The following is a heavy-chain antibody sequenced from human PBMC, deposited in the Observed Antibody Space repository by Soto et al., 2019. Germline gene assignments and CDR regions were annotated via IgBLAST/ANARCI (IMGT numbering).Heavy chain of an antibody. D-gene: IGHD6-19*01. CDR2: IYWNDDK. Sequence: QITLKESGPTLVKPTQTLTLTCIFSGFSLRTSGVGVGWIRQPPGKALEWLGFIYWNDDKRYSPSLKSRLTRPKDNPKNQVVLTMTNRDPVDTATYYCAKSGSSGWYGWFDPWGQGTLVTVSS. CDR1: GFSLRTSGVG. J-gene: IGHJ5*02. CDR3: AKSGSSGWYGWFDP. V-gene: IGHV2-5*01.